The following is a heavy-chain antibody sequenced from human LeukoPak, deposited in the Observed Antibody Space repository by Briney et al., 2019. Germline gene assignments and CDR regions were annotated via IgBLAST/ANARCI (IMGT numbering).Heavy chain of an antibody. CDR1: GWTFSGYY. J-gene: IGHJ1*01. Sequence: PWETLSLTCAVSGWTFSGYYWSWIRQPPGKGLEWIGEINHSGSSKYNPPLMSGVTISADESKNQLSLMLINVPAADATVYYCSRLVPRYGSGSQSDHWGQGTRVTVPS. CDR3: SRLVPRYGSGSQSDH. V-gene: IGHV4-34*08. CDR2: INHSGSS. D-gene: IGHD3-10*01.